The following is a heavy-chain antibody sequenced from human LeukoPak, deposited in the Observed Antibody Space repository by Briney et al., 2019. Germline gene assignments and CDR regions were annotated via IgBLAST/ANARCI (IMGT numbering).Heavy chain of an antibody. D-gene: IGHD1-7*01. V-gene: IGHV1-2*02. CDR3: ARVRYNWNYVSHFDY. Sequence: ASVKVFCKASGYTFTGYYMHWVRQAPGQGLEWMGWINPNSGGTNYAQKFQGRVTMTRDTSISTAYMELSRLRSDDTAVYYCARVRYNWNYVSHFDYWGQGTLVTVSS. CDR1: GYTFTGYY. CDR2: INPNSGGT. J-gene: IGHJ4*02.